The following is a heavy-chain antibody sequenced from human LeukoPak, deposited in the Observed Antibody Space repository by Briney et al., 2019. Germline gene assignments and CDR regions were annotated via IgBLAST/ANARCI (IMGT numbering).Heavy chain of an antibody. CDR1: GFRFTDYY. J-gene: IGHJ4*02. V-gene: IGHV3-11*01. Sequence: GGSLRLSCAASGFRFTDYYMTWIRQAPGKGLEWVSYITNTTFSTYYADSVKGRFTISRDNAKNSLYLQMNSLRAEDTAVYYCARRAGAYSHPYDYWGQGTLVTVSS. D-gene: IGHD4/OR15-4a*01. CDR3: ARRAGAYSHPYDY. CDR2: ITNTTFST.